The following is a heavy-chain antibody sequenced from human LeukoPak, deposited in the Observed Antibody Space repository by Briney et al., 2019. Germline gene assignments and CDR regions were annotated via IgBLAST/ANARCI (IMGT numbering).Heavy chain of an antibody. V-gene: IGHV5-51*01. D-gene: IGHD3-22*01. CDR2: IYRGDSDT. CDR3: ARSPISYYYDSSGGHDAFDV. CDR1: GYTFTNYW. J-gene: IGHJ3*01. Sequence: GESLKISCKGSGYTFTNYWIGWVRQMPGKGLEWMGIIYRGDSDTRYSPSFQGQVTVSADKSINTAYLQWSSLKASDTAMYYCARSPISYYYDSSGGHDAFDVWGQGTLVTVSS.